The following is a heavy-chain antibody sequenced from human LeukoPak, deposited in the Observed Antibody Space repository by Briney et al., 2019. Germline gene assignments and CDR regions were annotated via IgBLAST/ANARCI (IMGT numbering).Heavy chain of an antibody. J-gene: IGHJ4*02. D-gene: IGHD4-17*01. CDR2: IYPGDSDT. CDR3: ARHLDDDGDHSRDY. V-gene: IGHV5-51*01. CDR1: GYSFTSYW. Sequence: GESLKISCKASGYSFTSYWIGWVRQMPGKGLEWMGIIYPGDSDTRYSPSFQGQVTISAAKSITTAYLQWSSLKASDTAMYYCARHLDDDGDHSRDYWGQGTLVTVSS.